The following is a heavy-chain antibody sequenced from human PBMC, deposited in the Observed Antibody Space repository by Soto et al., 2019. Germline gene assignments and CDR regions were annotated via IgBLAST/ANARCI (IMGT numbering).Heavy chain of an antibody. J-gene: IGHJ6*02. CDR3: ARERIAARPKYYYYGMDV. V-gene: IGHV6-1*01. D-gene: IGHD6-6*01. Sequence: SQTLSLTCAISGDSVSSNSAAWNWIRQSPSRGLEWLGRTYYRSKWYNDYAVSVKSRITINPDTSKNQCSLQLNSVTPEDTAVYYCARERIAARPKYYYYGMDVWGQGTTVTVSS. CDR1: GDSVSSNSAA. CDR2: TYYRSKWYN.